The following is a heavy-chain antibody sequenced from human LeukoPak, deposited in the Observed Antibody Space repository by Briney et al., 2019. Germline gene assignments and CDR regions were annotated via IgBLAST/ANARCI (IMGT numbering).Heavy chain of an antibody. D-gene: IGHD2-2*01. CDR3: ARDEVPAAIGEWFDP. CDR1: GFTFSSYS. Sequence: MTGGALRLSCAAPGFTFSSYSMNWVRQAPGKGLEWDSSISSSSSYIYYADSVKGRFTISRDNAKISLYLQMNSLRAEDTAVYYCARDEVPAAIGEWFDPWGQGTLVTVSS. CDR2: ISSSSSYI. V-gene: IGHV3-21*04. J-gene: IGHJ5*02.